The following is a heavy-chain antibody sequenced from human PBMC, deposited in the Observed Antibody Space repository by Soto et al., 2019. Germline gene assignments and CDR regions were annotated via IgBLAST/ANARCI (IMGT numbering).Heavy chain of an antibody. CDR3: TTDSYSTMIVVRFDY. CDR1: GFTFSTYG. Sequence: PGGSLRLSCAASGFTFSTYGMHWVRQAPGKGLEWLAAISHDGNEKQYAESVRGRFAISRDDSKNMVYLQMNSLKTEDTGIYYCTTDSYSTMIVVRFDYWGHGTPVTVSS. CDR2: ISHDGNEK. J-gene: IGHJ4*01. D-gene: IGHD3-22*01. V-gene: IGHV3-30*03.